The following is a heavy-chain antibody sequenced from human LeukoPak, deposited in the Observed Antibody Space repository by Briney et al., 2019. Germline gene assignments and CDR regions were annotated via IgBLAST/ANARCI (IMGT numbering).Heavy chain of an antibody. CDR2: INWNGDST. V-gene: IGHV3-20*04. J-gene: IGHJ3*02. CDR1: GFTFDDSG. D-gene: IGHD2-8*01. Sequence: GGSLRLSCAASGFTFDDSGMSWVRQAPGKGLEWVSGINWNGDSTGYTDSVKGRFTISRDNAKNSLYLQMNSLRAEDTAVYYCAREEIETGDTNGADAFDIWGQGTMVTVSS. CDR3: AREEIETGDTNGADAFDI.